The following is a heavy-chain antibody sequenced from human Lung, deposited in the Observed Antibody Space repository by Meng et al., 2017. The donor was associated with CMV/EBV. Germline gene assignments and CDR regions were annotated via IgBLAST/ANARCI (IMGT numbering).Heavy chain of an antibody. Sequence: SETLSLXCAVYGGSFSGFYWSWIRQPPGKGLEWIGAISHSGSTNYKPSLKSRVTISADTSKNQFSLKLNSLTAADTAVYYCARGMGSPPRSELLGSRRTRDFYYGLDVWGQGTXVTVSS. V-gene: IGHV4-34*01. CDR3: ARGMGSPPRSELLGSRRTRDFYYGLDV. CDR2: ISHSGST. J-gene: IGHJ6*02. CDR1: GGSFSGFY. D-gene: IGHD2-15*01.